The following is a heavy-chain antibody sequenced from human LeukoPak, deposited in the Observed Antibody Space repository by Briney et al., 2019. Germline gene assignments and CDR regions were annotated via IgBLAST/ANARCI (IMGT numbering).Heavy chain of an antibody. J-gene: IGHJ4*02. D-gene: IGHD1-26*01. V-gene: IGHV4-39*01. Sequence: SETLSLTCTVSGGSISSNNYCWGWIRQPPGKGLEWIGSIYYSGSTYYNPSLKSRVTISVDTPENQFSLMLNSVTAADTAVYYCARREHSLGFDCWGQGTLVTVSS. CDR3: ARREHSLGFDC. CDR2: IYYSGST. CDR1: GGSISSNNYC.